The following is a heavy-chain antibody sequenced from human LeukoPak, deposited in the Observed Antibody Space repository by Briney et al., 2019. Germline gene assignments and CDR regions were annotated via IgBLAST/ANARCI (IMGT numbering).Heavy chain of an antibody. CDR3: ARDKSKGGDALDI. D-gene: IGHD1-26*01. CDR2: ISYDGSKQ. Sequence: GGGLSHSCAASRLIHRSYPMHWLRPAPAKGLAWVGLISYDGSKQYHADSVKGRFTISRDNSRNTLYLQMNSLRVEDTAVYYCARDKSKGGDALDIWGQGTMVTVSS. J-gene: IGHJ3*02. V-gene: IGHV3-30*04. CDR1: RLIHRSYP.